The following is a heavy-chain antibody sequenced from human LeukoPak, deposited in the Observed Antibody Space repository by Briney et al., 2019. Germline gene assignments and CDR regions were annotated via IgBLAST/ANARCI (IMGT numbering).Heavy chain of an antibody. CDR2: IIPIFGTA. D-gene: IGHD2-2*01. CDR1: GGTFSSYA. CDR3: ASMHQDKP. V-gene: IGHV1-69*13. J-gene: IGHJ3*01. Sequence: SVKVSRKASGGTFSSYAISWVRQAPGQGLEWTGGIIPIFGTANYAQKFQGRVTITADESTSTAYMELSSLRSEDTAVYYCASMHQDKPWGQGTMVTVSS.